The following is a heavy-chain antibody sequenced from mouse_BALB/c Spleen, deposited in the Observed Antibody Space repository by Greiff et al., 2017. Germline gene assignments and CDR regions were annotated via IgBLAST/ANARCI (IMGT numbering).Heavy chain of an antibody. J-gene: IGHJ3*01. Sequence: EVQRVESGGGLVKPGGSLKLSCAASGFTFSDYYMYWVRQTPEKRLEWVATISDGGSYTYYPDSLKGRFTISRDNAKNNLYLQMSSLKSEDTAMYYCALDSSGYDWFDYWGQGTLVTVSA. CDR3: ALDSSGYDWFDY. CDR2: ISDGGSYT. D-gene: IGHD3-1*01. CDR1: GFTFSDYY. V-gene: IGHV5-4*02.